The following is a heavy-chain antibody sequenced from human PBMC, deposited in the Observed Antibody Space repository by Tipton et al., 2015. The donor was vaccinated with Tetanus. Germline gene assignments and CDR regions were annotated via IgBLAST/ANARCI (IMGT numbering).Heavy chain of an antibody. CDR2: IHSSGRT. J-gene: IGHJ4*02. V-gene: IGHV4-59*01. D-gene: IGHD5-12*01. CDR3: ASRAWDGYDSPYDY. Sequence: GLVKPSETLSLTCTVSGDSITNYYWSWVRQSPGRGLEWIGYIHSSGRTNYNPSHKSRVTISLDTPKNQFSLKLSSVTATDTAVYYCASRAWDGYDSPYDYWGQGTLVTVSS. CDR1: GDSITNYY.